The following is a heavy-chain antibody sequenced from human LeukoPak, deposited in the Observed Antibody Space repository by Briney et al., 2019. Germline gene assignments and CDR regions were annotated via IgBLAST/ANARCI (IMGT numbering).Heavy chain of an antibody. CDR2: ISGSGGST. Sequence: GGSLRLSCAASGFTFSSYAMSWVRQAPGKGLEWVSAISGSGGSTYYADSVKGRFTISRDNSKNTPYLQMNSLRAEDTAVYYCAKGNSLYNWFDPWGQGTLVTVSS. D-gene: IGHD1-7*01. CDR3: AKGNSLYNWFDP. V-gene: IGHV3-23*01. J-gene: IGHJ5*02. CDR1: GFTFSSYA.